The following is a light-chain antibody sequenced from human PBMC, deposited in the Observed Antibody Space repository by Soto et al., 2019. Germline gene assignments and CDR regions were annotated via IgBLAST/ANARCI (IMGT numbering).Light chain of an antibody. CDR3: QQYDSSPLT. Sequence: EIVLTQSPGTLSLSPGERATLSCRASQSVSSSYLAWYQQKPGQAPRLLIYGASIRATGIPDRFSGSGSGTHFTPTISRLESADLAVYYCQQYDSSPLTFGGGTKVEIK. CDR1: QSVSSSY. V-gene: IGKV3-20*01. J-gene: IGKJ4*01. CDR2: GAS.